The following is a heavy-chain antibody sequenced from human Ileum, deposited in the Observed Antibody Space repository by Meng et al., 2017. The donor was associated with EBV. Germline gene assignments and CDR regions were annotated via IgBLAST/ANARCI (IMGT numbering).Heavy chain of an antibody. D-gene: IGHD3-10*01. J-gene: IGHJ4*02. Sequence: QAPPQQGGAGLLKPSETLSLPCAVYGGSFSGYYWSWIRQPPGKGLEWIGEINHSGSTNYNPSLKSRVTISVGTSKNQFSLKLSSVTAADTAVYYCARGNKVSDRGFDYWGQGTLVTVSS. CDR2: INHSGST. CDR1: GGSFSGYY. V-gene: IGHV4-34*01. CDR3: ARGNKVSDRGFDY.